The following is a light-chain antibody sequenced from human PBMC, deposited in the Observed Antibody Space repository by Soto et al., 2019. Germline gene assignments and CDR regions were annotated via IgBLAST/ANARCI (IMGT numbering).Light chain of an antibody. CDR2: AAS. Sequence: EIVLTQSPGPLSLSPGERATLSCRASQSISSNYLAWYQQKPGQAPRLLIYAASSRATGIPDRFSGSGSGTDLTLTISRLEPEDFAVYYCQQYGSSYTFGQGTRLEIK. J-gene: IGKJ5*01. CDR3: QQYGSSYT. CDR1: QSISSNY. V-gene: IGKV3-20*01.